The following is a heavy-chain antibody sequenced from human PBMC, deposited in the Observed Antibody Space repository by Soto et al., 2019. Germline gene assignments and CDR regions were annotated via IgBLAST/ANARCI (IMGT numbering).Heavy chain of an antibody. J-gene: IGHJ5*02. V-gene: IGHV4-39*01. D-gene: IGHD6-6*01. Sequence: SETLSLTCTVSGGSISSSTYYWDWIRQPPGKGLEWIGAMYYTGYKNYNPSLESRVTISVDTSKNQFSLKLISVTPTDTAVYYCARRSSSSLGSLFDPWGRGILVTVSS. CDR1: GGSISSSTYY. CDR2: MYYTGYK. CDR3: ARRSSSSLGSLFDP.